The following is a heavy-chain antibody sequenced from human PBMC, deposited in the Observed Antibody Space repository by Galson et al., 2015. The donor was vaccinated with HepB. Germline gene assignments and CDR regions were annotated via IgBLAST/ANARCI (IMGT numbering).Heavy chain of an antibody. D-gene: IGHD3-10*01. CDR2: ISYDGSNK. V-gene: IGHV3-30*04. Sequence: SLRLSCAASGFTFSSYAMHWVRQAPGKGLEWVAVISYDGSNKYYADSVKGRFTISRDNSKNTLYLQMNSLRAEDTAVCYCARTMVRGVIRGYFQHWGQGTLVTVSS. CDR1: GFTFSSYA. J-gene: IGHJ1*01. CDR3: ARTMVRGVIRGYFQH.